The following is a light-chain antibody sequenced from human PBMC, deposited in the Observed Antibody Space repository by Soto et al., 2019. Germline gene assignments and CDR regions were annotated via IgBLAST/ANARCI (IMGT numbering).Light chain of an antibody. V-gene: IGKV3-20*01. CDR2: GAS. CDR3: QQYGSSPPLYT. CDR1: QSVSSNY. Sequence: EIVLTQSPGTLSLSPGERATLSCRASQSVSSNYLAWYQQKPGQAPRLLIYGASIRATGIPDRFSGSGSGTDFTLTISSLEPEDFAVYYCQQYGSSPPLYTFGQGTKLEIK. J-gene: IGKJ2*01.